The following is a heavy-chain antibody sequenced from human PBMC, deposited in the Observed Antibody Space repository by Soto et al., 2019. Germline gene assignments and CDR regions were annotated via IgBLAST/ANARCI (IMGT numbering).Heavy chain of an antibody. CDR1: GFTFSSYA. Sequence: GGSLRLSCAASGFTFSSYAMSWVRQAPGKGLEWVSAISGSGGSTYYADSVKGRFTISRDNSKNTLYLQMNSLRAEDTAVYYCAKDMESYGWGGWFDPWGQGTLVTVSS. CDR2: ISGSGGST. D-gene: IGHD5-18*01. V-gene: IGHV3-23*01. CDR3: AKDMESYGWGGWFDP. J-gene: IGHJ5*02.